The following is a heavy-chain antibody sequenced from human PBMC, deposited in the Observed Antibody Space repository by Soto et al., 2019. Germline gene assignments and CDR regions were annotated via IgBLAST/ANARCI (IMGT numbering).Heavy chain of an antibody. CDR2: INHGGGT. Sequence: QVQLQQWGAGLLRPSETLSLTCAVYGGSFSDYYWSWIRQPPGKGLEWIGEINHGGGTNYNPSLKRRVTISGDPSKNHLSLEVGPVTAADMAVYYCARGISVRDSAALDYWGQGTVVTVSS. J-gene: IGHJ4*02. V-gene: IGHV4-34*01. D-gene: IGHD1-26*01. CDR3: ARGISVRDSAALDY. CDR1: GGSFSDYY.